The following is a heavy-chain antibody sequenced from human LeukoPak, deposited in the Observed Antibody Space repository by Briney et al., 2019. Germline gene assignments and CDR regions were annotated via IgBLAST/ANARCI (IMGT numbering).Heavy chain of an antibody. J-gene: IGHJ4*02. CDR3: AKHGEAFGDSKTDY. V-gene: IGHV3-23*01. CDR1: GFTFSNHA. Sequence: PGGSLRLSCAAAGFTFSNHAMSWVRQAPGKGLEWVSVISNSGGSTYYADSVKGRFTISRDNSKNALYVQMNSLRGEDTAVYYCAKHGEAFGDSKTDYWGQGTLVTVPS. D-gene: IGHD2-21*02. CDR2: ISNSGGST.